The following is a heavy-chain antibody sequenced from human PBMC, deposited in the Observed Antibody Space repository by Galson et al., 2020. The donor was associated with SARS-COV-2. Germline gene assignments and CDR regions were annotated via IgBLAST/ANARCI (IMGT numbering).Heavy chain of an antibody. V-gene: IGHV3-23*01. CDR2: ITSAGDDT. CDR1: GFTFNNYG. D-gene: IGHD1-26*01. J-gene: IGHJ3*02. CDR3: AKDLNRGRYYGGAFDI. Sequence: GGSLRLSCAASGFTFNNYGMGWVRQAPGKGLEWVSAITSAGDDTYYADAVKGRFTISRDNFKNTLYLQMNTLRAEDTALYYCAKDLNRGRYYGGAFDIWGQGRMVTVSS.